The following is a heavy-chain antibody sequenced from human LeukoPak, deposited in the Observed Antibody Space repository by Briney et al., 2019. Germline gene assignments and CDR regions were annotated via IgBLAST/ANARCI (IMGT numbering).Heavy chain of an antibody. CDR1: GASISSYY. J-gene: IGHJ3*02. CDR3: ARLPGDSRGLNAFDI. Sequence: SETLSLTWTVSGASISSYYWSWIRQPPGKGLEWIGNIYYSGSTNYNPSLKSRVTISVDTSKNQFSLKLRSVSAADTAVYFCARLPGDSRGLNAFDIWGQGTMVTV. CDR2: IYYSGST. D-gene: IGHD3-10*01. V-gene: IGHV4-59*08.